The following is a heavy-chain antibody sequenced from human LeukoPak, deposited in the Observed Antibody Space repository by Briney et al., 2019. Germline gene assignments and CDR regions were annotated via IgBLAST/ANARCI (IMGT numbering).Heavy chain of an antibody. D-gene: IGHD4-17*01. V-gene: IGHV3-48*03. Sequence: PGGSLRLSCTASGFPFSSYEMNWVRQAPGKGLEWVSYISSSGSTIDYADSVKGRFTISRDNAKNSLYLQMNSLRAEDTAVYYCAREVDYGDRYCFDYWGQGTLVTVSS. CDR1: GFPFSSYE. J-gene: IGHJ4*02. CDR3: AREVDYGDRYCFDY. CDR2: ISSSGSTI.